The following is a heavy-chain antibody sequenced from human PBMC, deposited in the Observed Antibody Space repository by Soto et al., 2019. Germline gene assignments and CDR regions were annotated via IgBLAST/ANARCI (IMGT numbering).Heavy chain of an antibody. CDR2: IIPILGIA. J-gene: IGHJ4*02. CDR3: ARGSATYYDFPGHFDY. CDR1: GGTFSSYT. Sequence: ASVKVSCKASGGTFSSYTISWVRQAPGQGLEWMGRIIPILGIANYAQKFQGRVTITADKSTSTAYMELSSLRSEDTAVYYCARGSATYYDFPGHFDYWGQGTLVTVSS. D-gene: IGHD3-3*01. V-gene: IGHV1-69*02.